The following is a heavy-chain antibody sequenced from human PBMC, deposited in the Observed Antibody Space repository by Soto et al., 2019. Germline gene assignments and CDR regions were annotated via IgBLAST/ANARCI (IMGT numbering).Heavy chain of an antibody. V-gene: IGHV3-30*18. CDR2: ISYDGSNK. D-gene: IGHD2-8*01. Sequence: GGSLRLSCAASGFTFSSYGMHWVRQAPGKGLEWVAVISYDGSNKYYADSVKGRFTISRDNSKNTLYLQMNSLRAEDTAVYYCAKAKRARRSSTTGACYRGMDVWGPGTTATVSS. CDR3: AKAKRARRSSTTGACYRGMDV. J-gene: IGHJ6*02. CDR1: GFTFSSYG.